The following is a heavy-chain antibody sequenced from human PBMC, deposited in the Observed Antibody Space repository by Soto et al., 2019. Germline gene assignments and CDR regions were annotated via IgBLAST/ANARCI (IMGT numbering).Heavy chain of an antibody. CDR2: ISGSGRTT. CDR3: ARVRRYAYGGAFDI. V-gene: IGHV3-48*02. Sequence: EAQLVESGGALVQPGGSLTLSCAATGFTFSSYTINWVRQAPGKGLEWVSYISGSGRTTYYADSVKGRFTISRDNAKNSVSLQLSSLRDEDAAVYYCARVRRYAYGGAFDIWGQGTMVTVSS. J-gene: IGHJ3*02. CDR1: GFTFSSYT. D-gene: IGHD5-18*01.